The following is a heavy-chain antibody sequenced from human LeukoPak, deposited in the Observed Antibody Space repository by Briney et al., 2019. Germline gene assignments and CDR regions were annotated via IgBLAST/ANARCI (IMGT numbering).Heavy chain of an antibody. CDR1: GYTFTRYD. V-gene: IGHV1-8*01. CDR3: ARGIVRITIFGVVINWFDP. J-gene: IGHJ5*02. CDR2: MNPNSGNT. Sequence: TVNLSCKASGYTFTRYDINWVRHDTAQGLEWRGWMNPNSGNTGYTQKFQGRDTMTRNTSISTAYMELSSLRSEDTAVYYCARGIVRITIFGVVINWFDPWGQGTLVTVSS. D-gene: IGHD3-3*01.